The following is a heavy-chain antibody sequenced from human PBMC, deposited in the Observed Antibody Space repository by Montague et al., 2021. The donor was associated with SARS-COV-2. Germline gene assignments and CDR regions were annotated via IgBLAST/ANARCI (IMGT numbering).Heavy chain of an antibody. CDR2: IYWDDDK. V-gene: IGHV2-5*02. D-gene: IGHD3-3*01. CDR1: GFSLSTSAVG. Sequence: PAQVKPTQTLTLTCTFSGFSLSTSAVGVGWIRQPSGKALQWLALIYWDDDKRYSPSLKTRLTVTKDTSKNQVVLTMTNMDPVDTATYYCAHLHTGFWSAYYSTWGQGTLVTVSS. CDR3: AHLHTGFWSAYYST. J-gene: IGHJ5*02.